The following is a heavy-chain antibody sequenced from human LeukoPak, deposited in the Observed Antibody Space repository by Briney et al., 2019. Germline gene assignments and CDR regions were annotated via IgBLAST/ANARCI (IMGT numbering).Heavy chain of an antibody. CDR2: IRYDGSNK. CDR3: AKERDGVGANS. CDR1: GFTFSSYA. D-gene: IGHD1-26*01. Sequence: GGSLRLSCAASGFTFSSYAMHWVRQAPGKGLEGVVFIRYDGSNKYYAGSVKGRFTISRDNSKNTLYLRMNNLRTEDTAVYYCAKERDGVGANSWGQGTLVTVSS. J-gene: IGHJ5*02. V-gene: IGHV3-30*02.